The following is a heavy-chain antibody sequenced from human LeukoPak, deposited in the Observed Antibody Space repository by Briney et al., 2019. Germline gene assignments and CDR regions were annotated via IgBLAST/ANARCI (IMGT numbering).Heavy chain of an antibody. CDR3: ARRYFDY. V-gene: IGHV3-7*03. J-gene: IGHJ4*02. Sequence: GGSLRLSCAASGFTFSSCWMSWVRQAPGKGLEWVANIKQDGSEKYYVDSVKGRFTISRDNAKNSLYLQMNSLRAEDTAVYYCARRYFDYWGQGTLVTVSS. CDR1: GFTFSSCW. CDR2: IKQDGSEK.